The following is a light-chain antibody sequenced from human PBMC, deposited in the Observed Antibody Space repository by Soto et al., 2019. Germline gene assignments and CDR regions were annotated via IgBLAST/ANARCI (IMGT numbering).Light chain of an antibody. CDR2: DNS. Sequence: QSVLTQPPSASGAPGQRVTISCTGSSSNIGAGYGVHWYQQLPGTAPKLLIYDNSQRPSGVPDRFSGSKSGTSASLAITGLQAEDEADYYCQSYDSSLSGYVFGTGTKVTVL. V-gene: IGLV1-40*01. J-gene: IGLJ1*01. CDR3: QSYDSSLSGYV. CDR1: SSNIGAGYG.